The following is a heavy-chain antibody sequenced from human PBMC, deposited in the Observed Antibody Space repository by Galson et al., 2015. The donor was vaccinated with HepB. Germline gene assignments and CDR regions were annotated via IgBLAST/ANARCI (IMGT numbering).Heavy chain of an antibody. Sequence: TLSLTCTVSGGSISSSNYYWGRIRQPPGKGLEWIGSIYFSGTTYYNPSLKSRVTISVDTSKNQFSLKLSSVTAADTAVYYCARERWVLWGFDYWGQGTLVTVSS. J-gene: IGHJ4*02. D-gene: IGHD3-16*01. CDR1: GGSISSSNYY. V-gene: IGHV4-39*07. CDR2: IYFSGTT. CDR3: ARERWVLWGFDY.